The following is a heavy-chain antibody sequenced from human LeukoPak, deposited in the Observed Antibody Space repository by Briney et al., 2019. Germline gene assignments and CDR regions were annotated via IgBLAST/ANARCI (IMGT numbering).Heavy chain of an antibody. CDR1: GLTFSGYD. D-gene: IGHD3-16*01. Sequence: PGGSLRLSCAASGLTFSGYDMHWVRQAPGKGLEWVAVISYDGSNKYYADSVKGRFTISRDNSKNTLYLQMNSLRAEDTAVYYCAKDLGLDYRLDYWGQGTLVTVSS. CDR2: ISYDGSNK. CDR3: AKDLGLDYRLDY. J-gene: IGHJ4*02. V-gene: IGHV3-30*18.